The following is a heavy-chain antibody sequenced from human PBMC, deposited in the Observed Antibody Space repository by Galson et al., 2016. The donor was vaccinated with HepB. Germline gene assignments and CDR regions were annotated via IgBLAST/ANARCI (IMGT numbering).Heavy chain of an antibody. J-gene: IGHJ6*03. D-gene: IGHD1-26*01. Sequence: SLRLSCAVSGFTFSSFSMNWVRQAPGKGLEWVANIKQDGNEKYYVDSVKGRFTISRDNAKNTVDLQIHSLRSEDAAVYFCARDFKLGAPDYMDVWGKGTTVTVS. CDR1: GFTFSSFS. V-gene: IGHV3-7*01. CDR2: IKQDGNEK. CDR3: ARDFKLGAPDYMDV.